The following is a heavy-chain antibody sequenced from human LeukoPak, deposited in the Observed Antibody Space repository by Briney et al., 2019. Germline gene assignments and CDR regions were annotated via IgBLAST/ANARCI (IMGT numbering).Heavy chain of an antibody. CDR2: IKQDGSEK. Sequence: GGSLRLSCAASGFTFSSYWMSWVRQAPGKGLEWVANIKQDGSEKYYVGSVKGRFTISRDNAKNSLYLQMNSLRAEDTAVYYCARASLIRQNLYYFDYWGQGTLVTVSS. V-gene: IGHV3-7*03. CDR1: GFTFSSYW. J-gene: IGHJ4*02. CDR3: ARASLIRQNLYYFDY. D-gene: IGHD3-16*02.